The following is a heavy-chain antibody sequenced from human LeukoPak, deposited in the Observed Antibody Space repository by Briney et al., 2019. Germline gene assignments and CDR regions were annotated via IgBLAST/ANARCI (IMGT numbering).Heavy chain of an antibody. J-gene: IGHJ6*02. D-gene: IGHD2/OR15-2a*01. V-gene: IGHV3-43*02. CDR1: GFTIGPYA. CDR3: ATWAFYHNLDV. CDR2: IKADGSGT. Sequence: GGALRLSCAASGFTIGPYAMYWVRQGPGRGLEWVSVIKADGSGTFYADSVGGRFTTSRDNSKNSLYLQMNSLTSEDTALYYCATWAFYHNLDVWGQETTVIVSS.